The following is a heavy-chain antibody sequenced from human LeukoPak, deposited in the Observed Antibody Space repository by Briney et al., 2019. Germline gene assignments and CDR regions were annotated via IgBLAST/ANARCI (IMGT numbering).Heavy chain of an antibody. CDR1: GGSFSGYY. CDR2: ISGTVGST. V-gene: IGHV3-23*01. CDR3: AKDRGSIAVAGIDY. D-gene: IGHD6-19*01. J-gene: IGHJ4*02. Sequence: PSETLSLTCAVYGGSFSGYYWSWIRQPPGKGLEWVSAISGTVGSTYYADSVKGRFTISRDNSKNTLYLQMNSLRAEDTAVYYCAKDRGSIAVAGIDYWGQGTLVTVSS.